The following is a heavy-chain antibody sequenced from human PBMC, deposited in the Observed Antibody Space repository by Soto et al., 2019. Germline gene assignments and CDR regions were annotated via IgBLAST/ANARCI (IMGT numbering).Heavy chain of an antibody. D-gene: IGHD2-2*01. V-gene: IGHV5-51*01. CDR2: IYPGDSDT. CDR1: GYSFTSYW. J-gene: IGHJ6*03. CDR3: ARHEQVVPAAKDYYYYMDV. Sequence: GGALKISCRGSGYSFTSYWIGWVRPMPGKGLGGSGIIYPGDSDTRYSPSSQGQVTTSAAQSLNTAYLQWSSLKASDTAMYYCARHEQVVPAAKDYYYYMDVWGQGTTVTVSS.